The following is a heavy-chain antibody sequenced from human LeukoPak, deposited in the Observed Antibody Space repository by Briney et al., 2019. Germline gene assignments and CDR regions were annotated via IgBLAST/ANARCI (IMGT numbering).Heavy chain of an antibody. CDR1: GFTFSSYG. Sequence: GGSLRLSCAASGFTFSSYGIHWVRLAPGKGLEWVAVISDDGTRKYYADSVQGRFTISRDNSKSTVYLQMNYLRAEDMAVYYCAREFSGYAFDIWGQGTMVTVSS. CDR3: AREFSGYAFDI. J-gene: IGHJ3*02. V-gene: IGHV3-30*03. CDR2: ISDDGTRK. D-gene: IGHD5-12*01.